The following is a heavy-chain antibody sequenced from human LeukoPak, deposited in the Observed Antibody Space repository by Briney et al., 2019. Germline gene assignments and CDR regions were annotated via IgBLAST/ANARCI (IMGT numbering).Heavy chain of an antibody. CDR2: ISAYNGNT. V-gene: IGHV1-18*01. J-gene: IGHJ5*02. CDR3: ARVMTAALAAADNWFDP. CDR1: GYTFTSYG. Sequence: ASVKVSCKASGYTFTSYGISWVRQAPGQGLEWMGWISAYNGNTNYAQKLQGRVTMTTDTSTSTAYMELRSLRSDDTAVYYCARVMTAALAAADNWFDPWGQGTLVTVSS. D-gene: IGHD6-13*01.